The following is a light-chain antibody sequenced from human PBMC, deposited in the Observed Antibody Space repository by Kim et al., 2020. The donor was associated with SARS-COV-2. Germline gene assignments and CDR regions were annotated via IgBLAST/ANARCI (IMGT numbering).Light chain of an antibody. CDR1: SSNIGSNT. Sequence: GQRVTISCSGSSSNIGSNTVNWYQQLPGTAPKLLIYYNDQRPSGVPDRFSGSKSGTSASLAISGLQSEDEADYYCAAWDASLNGVVFGGGTQLTVL. CDR3: AAWDASLNGVV. J-gene: IGLJ2*01. CDR2: YND. V-gene: IGLV1-44*01.